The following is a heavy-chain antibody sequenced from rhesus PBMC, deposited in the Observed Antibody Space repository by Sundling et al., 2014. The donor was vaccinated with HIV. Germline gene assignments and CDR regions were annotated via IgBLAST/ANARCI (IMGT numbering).Heavy chain of an antibody. CDR1: TASISSYW. CDR2: ISGSGGST. Sequence: QVHLQESGPGLVKPSETLSLTCTVSTASISSYWWSWIRQAPGKGLEWIGRISGSGGSTDYNPSLKSRVIISTDTSKNHFSLKLTSVTAADTAVYYCARGIAAAIDFDDWGQGVLVTVSS. J-gene: IGHJ4*01. V-gene: IGHV4-173*01. D-gene: IGHD6-31*01. CDR3: ARGIAAAIDFDD.